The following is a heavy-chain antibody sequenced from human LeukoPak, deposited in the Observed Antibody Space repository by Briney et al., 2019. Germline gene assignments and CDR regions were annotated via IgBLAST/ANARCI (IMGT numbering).Heavy chain of an antibody. CDR2: ISGSGGST. Sequence: GGSLRLSCAASGFTFSSYAMSWVRQAPGKGLEWVSAISGSGGSTYYADSVKGRFTISRDDSKNTLYLQMNSLRAEDTAVYYCANGGREFKYYFDYWGQGTLVTVSS. V-gene: IGHV3-23*01. D-gene: IGHD2-15*01. CDR3: ANGGREFKYYFDY. J-gene: IGHJ4*02. CDR1: GFTFSSYA.